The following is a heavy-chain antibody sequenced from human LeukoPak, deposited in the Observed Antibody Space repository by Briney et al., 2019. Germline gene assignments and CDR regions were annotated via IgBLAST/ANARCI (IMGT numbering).Heavy chain of an antibody. D-gene: IGHD5-24*01. Sequence: TSETLSLTCAVYGGSFSGYYWSWIRQPPGKGLEWIGEINHSGSTNYNPSLKSRVTISVDTSKNQFSLKLSSVTAGDTAVYYCARGNPGDGYNFPIYYFDYWGQGTLVTASS. CDR2: INHSGST. J-gene: IGHJ4*02. V-gene: IGHV4-34*01. CDR1: GGSFSGYY. CDR3: ARGNPGDGYNFPIYYFDY.